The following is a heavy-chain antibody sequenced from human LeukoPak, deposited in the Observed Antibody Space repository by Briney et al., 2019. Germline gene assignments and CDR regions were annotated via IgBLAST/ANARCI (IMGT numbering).Heavy chain of an antibody. Sequence: PGGSLRLSCKASGFTFGDYAMSWVRQAPGKGLEWVGLIRSKAYGGTTEYAASVKGRFTISRDDSKSIAYLQMSSLKTEDTAVYYCTRDKGYSHGYSYWGQGTLVTVSS. CDR2: IRSKAYGGTT. V-gene: IGHV3-49*04. CDR1: GFTFGDYA. CDR3: TRDKGYSHGYSY. D-gene: IGHD5-18*01. J-gene: IGHJ4*02.